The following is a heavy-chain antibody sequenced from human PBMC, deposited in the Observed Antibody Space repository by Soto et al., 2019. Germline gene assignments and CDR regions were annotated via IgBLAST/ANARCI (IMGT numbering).Heavy chain of an antibody. Sequence: GGSLRLSCAASGFTFNNYGMHWVRQVTGKGLEWVSSIDIAGDTYYPGSVKGRFTISRETAKNSLYLQMNSLRAGDTAVYYCARERSGGYMDVWGKGTTVTVSS. CDR1: GFTFNNYG. CDR3: ARERSGGYMDV. V-gene: IGHV3-13*01. D-gene: IGHD3-10*01. J-gene: IGHJ6*03. CDR2: IDIAGDT.